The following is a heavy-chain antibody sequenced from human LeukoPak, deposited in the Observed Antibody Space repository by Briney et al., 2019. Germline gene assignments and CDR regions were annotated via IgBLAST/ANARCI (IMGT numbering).Heavy chain of an antibody. Sequence: PSETLSLTCTVSGGSISSGSYYWSWIRQPPGKGLEWIGSLYYSGSTYYNPSLKSRVTISVDTSKNQFSLKLGSVTAADTAVYYCARRSSSWNAFDIWGRGTMVTVSS. CDR3: ARRSSSWNAFDI. D-gene: IGHD6-6*01. CDR2: LYYSGST. J-gene: IGHJ3*02. V-gene: IGHV4-39*01. CDR1: GGSISSGSYY.